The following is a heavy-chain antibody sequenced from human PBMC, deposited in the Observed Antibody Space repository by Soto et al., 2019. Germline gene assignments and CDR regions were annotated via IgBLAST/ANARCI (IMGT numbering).Heavy chain of an antibody. Sequence: DVQLEESGGGLVKPGGSLRLSCVASEFTFSVYSMNWVRQAPGKGLEWVSSISSGSSYIYYAAPVKGRVTISRDNDKGSLLLPMNSLRVYDTEVYYFTRDRVKIRGGYYHYSGMDVWGQGTAVSVSS. CDR3: TRDRVKIRGGYYHYSGMDV. D-gene: IGHD3-10*01. CDR1: EFTFSVYS. J-gene: IGHJ6*02. V-gene: IGHV3-21*02. CDR2: ISSGSSYI.